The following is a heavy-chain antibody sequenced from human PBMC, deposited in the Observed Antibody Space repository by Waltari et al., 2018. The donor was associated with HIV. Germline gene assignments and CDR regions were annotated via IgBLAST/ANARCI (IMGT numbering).Heavy chain of an antibody. CDR2: IYSGDST. V-gene: IGHV3-53*02. CDR3: AMGIRRGLFDS. CDR1: GFIVNDNY. J-gene: IGHJ4*02. D-gene: IGHD7-27*01. Sequence: EVQPVETGGGLIQPGGSLRLSCADSGFIVNDNYINWVRQAPGKGLEWVSVIYSGDSTLYADSVRGRFTISRDRATNAPFLQMNSLRVEDTAMYDCAMGIRRGLFDSWDRGTLVIVSA.